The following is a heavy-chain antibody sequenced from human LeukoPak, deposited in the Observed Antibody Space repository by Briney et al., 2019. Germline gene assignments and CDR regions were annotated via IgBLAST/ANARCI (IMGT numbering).Heavy chain of an antibody. Sequence: PGGSLRLSCAASGFTVSSNYMSWVRQAPGKGLEWVSVIYSGGSTYYADSVKGRFTNSRDNSKNTLYLQMNSLRAEDTAVYYCASSGSTLRMDVWGKGTTVTVSS. V-gene: IGHV3-66*02. CDR3: ASSGSTLRMDV. J-gene: IGHJ6*04. CDR1: GFTVSSNY. CDR2: IYSGGST. D-gene: IGHD3-10*01.